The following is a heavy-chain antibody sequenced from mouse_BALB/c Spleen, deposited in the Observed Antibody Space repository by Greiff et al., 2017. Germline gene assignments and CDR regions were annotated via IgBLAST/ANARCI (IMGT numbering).Heavy chain of an antibody. CDR2: ISYDGSN. Sequence: EVQLQESGPGLVKPSQSLSLTCSVTGYSITSGYYWNWIRQFPGNKLEWMGYISYDGSNNYNPSLKNRISITRDTSKNQFFLKLNSVTTEDTATYYCAREEGITTVVARDWYFDVWGAGTTVTVSS. CDR3: AREEGITTVVARDWYFDV. CDR1: GYSITSGYY. D-gene: IGHD1-1*01. V-gene: IGHV3-6*02. J-gene: IGHJ1*01.